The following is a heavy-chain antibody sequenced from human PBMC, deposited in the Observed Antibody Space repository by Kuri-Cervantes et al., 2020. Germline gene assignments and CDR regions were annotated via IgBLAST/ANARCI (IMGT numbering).Heavy chain of an antibody. V-gene: IGHV5-51*01. D-gene: IGHD6-13*01. CDR2: IYPGDSDT. CDR3: ARRQPSEAFDI. CDR1: GYSFTSYW. Sequence: GGSLRLSCKGSGYSFTSYWIGWVRQIPGKGLEWMGIIYPGDSDTRYSPSFQGQVTISADKSISTSYLQWSSLKASDTAMYYCARRQPSEAFDIWGQGTMVTVSS. J-gene: IGHJ3*02.